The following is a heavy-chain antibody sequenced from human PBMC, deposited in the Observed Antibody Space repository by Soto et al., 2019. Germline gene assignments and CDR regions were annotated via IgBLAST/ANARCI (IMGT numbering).Heavy chain of an antibody. D-gene: IGHD3-3*01. CDR1: GFTFSSYA. CDR2: ISGSGGST. V-gene: IGHV3-23*01. CDR3: IRFLECLSH. J-gene: IGHJ4*01. Sequence: EVQLLESGGGWVQPGGSLRLSCAASGFTFSSYAMSWVRQAPGKGLVCVSAISGSGGSTYYADSVKGLFTISTDNSKNTLYLQMNSLRTEDTSRYYCIRFLECLSHCGHRTLVTVS.